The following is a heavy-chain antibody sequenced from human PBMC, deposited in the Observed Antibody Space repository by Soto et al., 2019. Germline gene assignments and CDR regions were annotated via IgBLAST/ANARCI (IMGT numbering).Heavy chain of an antibody. CDR3: ARDLNYDSSGYYPHYYYYYGMDV. Sequence: GGSLRLSCAASGFTFSSYSMNWVRQAPGKGLEWVSYISSSSSTIYYADSVKGRFTISRDNAKNSLYLQMNSLRDEDTAVYYCARDLNYDSSGYYPHYYYYYGMDVWGQGTTVTVSS. CDR1: GFTFSSYS. J-gene: IGHJ6*02. V-gene: IGHV3-48*02. D-gene: IGHD3-22*01. CDR2: ISSSSSTI.